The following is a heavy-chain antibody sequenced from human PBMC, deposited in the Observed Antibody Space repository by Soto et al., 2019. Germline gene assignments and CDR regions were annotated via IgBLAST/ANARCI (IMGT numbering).Heavy chain of an antibody. J-gene: IGHJ4*02. Sequence: QVQLVESGGGLVKPGGSLRLSCAASGFTFSDYYMSWIRQAPGKGLEWVSYISSSGSNKYYADAVKGRFTISRDNAKNSLYVQMNSLRVEDTAVYYCARGEDNWNPFPFDYWGQGSLVTVSS. D-gene: IGHD1-20*01. CDR3: ARGEDNWNPFPFDY. V-gene: IGHV3-11*01. CDR1: GFTFSDYY. CDR2: ISSSGSNK.